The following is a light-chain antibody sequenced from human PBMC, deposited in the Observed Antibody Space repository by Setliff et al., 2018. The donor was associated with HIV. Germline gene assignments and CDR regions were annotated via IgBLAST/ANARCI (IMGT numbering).Light chain of an antibody. Sequence: QSALTQPRSVSGSPGQSVTISCTGTNSDVGGYDYVSWYQQHPGKAPRLIIYDVSKRPSGVSSRFSGSKSGNTASLTISGLQAEDQADYYCCSYTSSLTYVFGTGTKVTVL. CDR1: NSDVGGYDY. CDR2: DVS. J-gene: IGLJ1*01. V-gene: IGLV2-11*01. CDR3: CSYTSSLTYV.